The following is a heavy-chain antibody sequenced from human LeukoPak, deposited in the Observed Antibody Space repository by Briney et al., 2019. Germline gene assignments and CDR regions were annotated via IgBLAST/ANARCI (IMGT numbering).Heavy chain of an antibody. J-gene: IGHJ4*02. V-gene: IGHV3-53*04. CDR2: IYSGGTT. D-gene: IGHD5-18*01. CDR3: ARVDTVIAYYFYL. CDR1: GFTVSTNC. Sequence: HPGGSLSLFCAASGFTVSTNCVTWVRQAPGKGLERVSTIYSGGTTYYADSVMGRFTISRHNSRNTLYLQMNSLRAEDTAVYYCARVDTVIAYYFYLWGQGTLVTVSS.